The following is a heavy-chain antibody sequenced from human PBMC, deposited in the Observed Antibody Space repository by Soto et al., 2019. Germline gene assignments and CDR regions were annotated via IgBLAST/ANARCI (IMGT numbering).Heavy chain of an antibody. CDR2: ISAYNGNT. D-gene: IGHD1-7*01. V-gene: IGHV1-18*01. CDR1: GYSFTSSG. CDR3: ARDLALELGDY. Sequence: QVQLVQSGAEVKKPGASVKVACKAYGYSFTSSGISWVRQAHGQGLEWMGWISAYNGNTNYAQKFQGRVTMTTDTSTSTVYMELRSLRSDDTAVYYCARDLALELGDYWGQGTLVTVSS. J-gene: IGHJ4*02.